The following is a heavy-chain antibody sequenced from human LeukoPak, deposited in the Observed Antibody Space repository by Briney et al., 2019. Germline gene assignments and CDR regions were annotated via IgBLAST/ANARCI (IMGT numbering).Heavy chain of an antibody. V-gene: IGHV1-8*03. CDR2: MNPNSGNT. J-gene: IGHJ3*02. Sequence: ASVKVSCKASGYTFTSYDINWVRQATGQGLEWMGWMNPNSGNTGYAQKFQGRVTITRNTSISTAYMELSSLRSEDTAVYYCATLSWGEWELLDAFDIWGQGTMVTVSS. CDR1: GYTFTSYD. D-gene: IGHD1-26*01. CDR3: ATLSWGEWELLDAFDI.